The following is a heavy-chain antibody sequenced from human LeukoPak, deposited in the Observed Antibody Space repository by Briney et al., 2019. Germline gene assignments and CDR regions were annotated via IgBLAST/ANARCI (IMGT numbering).Heavy chain of an antibody. CDR2: MNPNSGNT. J-gene: IGHJ1*01. CDR3: AIAYYDILTGYYRYFQH. Sequence: GASVKVSCKASGYTFTSYVINWVRQATGQGLEWMGWMNPNSGNTGYAQKFQGRVTMTRNTSISTAYMELSSLRSENTAVYYCAIAYYDILTGYYRYFQHWGQGTLVTVSS. CDR1: GYTFTSYV. V-gene: IGHV1-8*01. D-gene: IGHD3-9*01.